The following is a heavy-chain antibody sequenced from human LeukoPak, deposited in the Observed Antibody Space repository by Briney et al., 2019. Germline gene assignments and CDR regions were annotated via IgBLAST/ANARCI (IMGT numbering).Heavy chain of an antibody. CDR2: ISSSSSYI. V-gene: IGHV3-21*01. Sequence: GGSLRLSCAASGFTFSRYSMNWVRQAPGKGLEWVSSISSSSSYIYYADSVKGRFTISRDNAKNSLSLQMNSLRAEDTAVYYCARVGTAMVTIVAPYYMDVWGKGTTVTVSS. D-gene: IGHD5-18*01. J-gene: IGHJ6*03. CDR3: ARVGTAMVTIVAPYYMDV. CDR1: GFTFSRYS.